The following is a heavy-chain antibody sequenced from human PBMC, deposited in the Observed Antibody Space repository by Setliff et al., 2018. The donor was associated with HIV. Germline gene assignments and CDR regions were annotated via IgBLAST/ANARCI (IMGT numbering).Heavy chain of an antibody. CDR3: ARGKTWLRFLDY. CDR1: GYTFTDYS. V-gene: IGHV1-2*02. Sequence: ASVKVSCKASGYTFTDYSIHWVRQAPGQGLEWMGWSNPNSGDTKYAQNFQGRVTMTRDTSVSTAYMELRSLKSDDTAVYYCARGKTWLRFLDYWGQGTLVTVS. CDR2: SNPNSGDT. J-gene: IGHJ4*02. D-gene: IGHD5-12*01.